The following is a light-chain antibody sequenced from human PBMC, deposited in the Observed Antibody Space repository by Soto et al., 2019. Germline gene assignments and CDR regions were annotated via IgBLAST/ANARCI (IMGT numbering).Light chain of an antibody. Sequence: DIQMTQSPSSLSASVGDRVTITCRASQSISTYLNWYQQKPGKAPRLLIYAASSLQSGVPSRFAGSGSGTDFTLTLGSLQPEDFATYFCQQSYRTPLTFGGGTKVDIK. CDR1: QSISTY. J-gene: IGKJ4*01. V-gene: IGKV1-39*01. CDR2: AAS. CDR3: QQSYRTPLT.